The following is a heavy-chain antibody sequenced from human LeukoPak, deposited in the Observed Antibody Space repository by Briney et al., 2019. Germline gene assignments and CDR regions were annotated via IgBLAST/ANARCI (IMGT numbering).Heavy chain of an antibody. CDR1: GGSISSSSYY. CDR2: IYTSGST. D-gene: IGHD1-26*01. J-gene: IGHJ4*02. Sequence: PSETLSLTCTVSGGSISSSSYYWSWIRLPAGKGLEWIGRIYTSGSTNYNPSLKSRVTMSVDTSKNQFSLKLSSVTAADTAVYYCARESSLSNFDYWGQGTLVTVSS. CDR3: ARESSLSNFDY. V-gene: IGHV4-61*02.